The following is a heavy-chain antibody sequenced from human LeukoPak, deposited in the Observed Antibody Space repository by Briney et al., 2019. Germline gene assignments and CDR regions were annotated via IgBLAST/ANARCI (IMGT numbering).Heavy chain of an antibody. CDR1: GGTFSSYT. V-gene: IGHV1-69*02. CDR2: INPILGIA. D-gene: IGHD3-3*01. Sequence: GASVKVSCKASGGTFSSYTISWVRQAPGQGLEWMGRINPILGIANYAQKFQGRVTITADKSTSTAYMELSSLRSEDTAVYYCAHAYYDFWSGYFGLYYFDYWGQGTLVTVS. J-gene: IGHJ4*02. CDR3: AHAYYDFWSGYFGLYYFDY.